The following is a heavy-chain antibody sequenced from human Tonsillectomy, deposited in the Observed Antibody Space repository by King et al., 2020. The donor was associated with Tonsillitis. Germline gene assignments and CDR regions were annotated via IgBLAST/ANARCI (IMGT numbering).Heavy chain of an antibody. CDR1: GFTFSSFA. CDR2: TSGSGGST. Sequence: VQLVESGGGLVQPGGSLRLSCAASGFTFSSFAMNWVRQAPGKGLEWVSTTSGSGGSTYYADSVKGRLTVSRDNSKNMLYLQMDSLRAEDTAVYYCANGGSGWYGGLDYWGQGTLVTVSS. D-gene: IGHD6-19*01. CDR3: ANGGSGWYGGLDY. J-gene: IGHJ4*02. V-gene: IGHV3-23*04.